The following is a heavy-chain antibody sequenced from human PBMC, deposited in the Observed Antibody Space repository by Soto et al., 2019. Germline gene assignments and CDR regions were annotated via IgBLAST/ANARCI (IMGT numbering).Heavy chain of an antibody. CDR3: ARAPTGFIGWFDP. CDR2: INVNSGVA. J-gene: IGHJ5*02. Sequence: ASVKVSCKASGYTFTDYYMHWVRHVPGQGLEWMGWINVNSGVANYAQKFHGSFTMTTDTSMSTAYLELKRLRSEEMAVYYCARAPTGFIGWFDPWGQGTLVTVSS. CDR1: GYTFTDYY. D-gene: IGHD4-4*01. V-gene: IGHV1-2*02.